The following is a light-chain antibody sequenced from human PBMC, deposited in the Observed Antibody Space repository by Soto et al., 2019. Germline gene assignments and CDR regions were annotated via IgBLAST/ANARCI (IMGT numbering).Light chain of an antibody. Sequence: DIQLTQSPSTLSASVGDSVTITCRASQNISTSLAWYQHKPGKAPKLLMFDVSNLESGVPSRFSGSGSGTEFTLTISSLHYYYFATYYCQLYDYSRTFGQGTKVDIK. CDR2: DVS. CDR1: QNISTS. CDR3: QLYDYSRT. V-gene: IGKV1-5*01. J-gene: IGKJ1*01.